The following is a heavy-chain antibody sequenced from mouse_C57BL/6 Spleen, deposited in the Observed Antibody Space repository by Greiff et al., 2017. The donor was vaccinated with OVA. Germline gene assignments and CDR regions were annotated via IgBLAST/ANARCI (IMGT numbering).Heavy chain of an antibody. CDR3: ARHDENIATVVAPYWYFDV. D-gene: IGHD1-1*01. J-gene: IGHJ1*03. V-gene: IGHV5-6*01. CDR1: GFTFSSYG. Sequence: EVQLVESGGDLVKPGGSLKLSCAASGFTFSSYGMSWVRQTPDKRLEWVATISSGGSYTYYPDSVKGRFTISRDNAKNTLYLQKSSLKSEDTALYYCARHDENIATVVAPYWYFDVWGTGTTVTVSS. CDR2: ISSGGSYT.